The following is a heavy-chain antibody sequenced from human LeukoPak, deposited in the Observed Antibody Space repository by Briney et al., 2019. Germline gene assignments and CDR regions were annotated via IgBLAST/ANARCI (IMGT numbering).Heavy chain of an antibody. CDR3: ARVQEQWTDGAFDY. D-gene: IGHD6-19*01. V-gene: IGHV3-48*01. CDR1: GFTFSSYS. Sequence: PGGFLRLSCAASGFTFSSYSMNWVRQAPGEGLEWVSYISSSSSTIYYADSVKGRFTISRDNAKNSLYLQMNSLRAEDTAVYYCARVQEQWTDGAFDYWGQGTLVTVSS. J-gene: IGHJ4*02. CDR2: ISSSSSTI.